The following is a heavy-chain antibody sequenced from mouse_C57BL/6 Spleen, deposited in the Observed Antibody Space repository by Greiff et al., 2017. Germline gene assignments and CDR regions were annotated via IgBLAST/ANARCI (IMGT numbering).Heavy chain of an antibody. J-gene: IGHJ2*01. CDR2: ISDGGSYT. CDR3: ERGGYSNYEGFDY. Sequence: EVQGVESGGGLVKPGGSLKLSCAASGFTFSSYAMSWVRQTPEKRLEWVATISDGGSYTYYPDNVKGRFTISRDNAKNNLYLQLSHLKSEDTAMDYCERGGYSNYEGFDYWGQGTTLTVSS. CDR1: GFTFSSYA. V-gene: IGHV5-4*01. D-gene: IGHD2-5*01.